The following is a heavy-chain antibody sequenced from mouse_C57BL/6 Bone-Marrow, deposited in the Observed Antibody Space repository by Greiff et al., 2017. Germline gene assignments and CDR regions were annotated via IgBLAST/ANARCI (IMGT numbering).Heavy chain of an antibody. CDR2: ISDGGSYT. CDR1: GFTFSSYA. Sequence: VQLKESGGGLVKPGGSLKLSCAASGFTFSSYAMSWVRQTPEKRLEWVATISDGGSYTYYPDNVKGRFTISRDNAKNNLYLQMSHLKSEDTAMYYCARDLDGYSYYYYAMDYWGQGTSVTVSS. V-gene: IGHV5-4*01. CDR3: ARDLDGYSYYYYAMDY. J-gene: IGHJ4*01. D-gene: IGHD2-3*01.